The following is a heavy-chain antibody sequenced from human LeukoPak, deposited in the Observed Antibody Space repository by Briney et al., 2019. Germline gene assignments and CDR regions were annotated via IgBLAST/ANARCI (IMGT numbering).Heavy chain of an antibody. D-gene: IGHD1-1*01. J-gene: IGHJ4*02. CDR3: ARDAGTDY. CDR1: GFTFKLYW. Sequence: GGSLRLSCAVSGFTFKLYWMHWVRQAPGKGPVWVSRINDDGSDTTYADSVKGRFTISRDNSKNSLYLQMNSLRAEDTAIYYCARDAGTDYWGQGTLVTVSS. CDR2: INDDGSDT. V-gene: IGHV3-74*01.